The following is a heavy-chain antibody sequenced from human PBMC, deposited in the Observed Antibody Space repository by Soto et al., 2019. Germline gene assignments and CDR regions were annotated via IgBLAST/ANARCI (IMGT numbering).Heavy chain of an antibody. CDR3: AHAYGGTSWPNDAFDV. J-gene: IGHJ3*01. D-gene: IGHD2-2*01. CDR2: IYWDDDT. Sequence: QITLKESGPTLVKPTQTLTLTCIFSGFSFSADGVGVGWIRQPPGKALEWLALIYWDDDTRYSPSPKSRLTITKDTSKNQVVLTMTNMDPVDTATYYCAHAYGGTSWPNDAFDVWGQGTVVTVSS. V-gene: IGHV2-5*02. CDR1: GFSFSADGVG.